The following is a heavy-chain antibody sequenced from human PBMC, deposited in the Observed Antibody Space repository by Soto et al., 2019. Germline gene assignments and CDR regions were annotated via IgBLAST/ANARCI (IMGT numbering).Heavy chain of an antibody. Sequence: QVQLQESGPGLVKPSQTLSLTCTVSGGSISSGGSYWTWIRQHPGKGLEWIGYIFYSGSTYYTPSLKSRVTISVDTSKNQFSLKLSSVTAADTAVYYFASLSLRYYAFDIWGQGTMLTVSS. V-gene: IGHV4-31*03. J-gene: IGHJ3*02. CDR3: ASLSLRYYAFDI. CDR2: IFYSGST. CDR1: GGSISSGGSY. D-gene: IGHD3-10*01.